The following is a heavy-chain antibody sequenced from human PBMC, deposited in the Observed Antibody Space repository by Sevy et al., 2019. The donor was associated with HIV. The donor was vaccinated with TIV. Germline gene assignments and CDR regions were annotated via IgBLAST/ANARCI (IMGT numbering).Heavy chain of an antibody. J-gene: IGHJ4*02. CDR2: ISSSSSTI. D-gene: IGHD3-9*01. Sequence: GGSLRLSCAASGFTFSSYSMNWVRQAPGKGLEWVSYISSSSSTIYYAASVKGRFTISRDNAKNSLYLQMNSLRDEDTAVYYCARDPRLRYFDWYGYFDYWGQGTLVTVSS. CDR1: GFTFSSYS. V-gene: IGHV3-48*02. CDR3: ARDPRLRYFDWYGYFDY.